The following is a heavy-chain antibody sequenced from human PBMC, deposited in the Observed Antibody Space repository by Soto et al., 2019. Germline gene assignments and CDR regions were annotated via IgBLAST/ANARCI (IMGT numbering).Heavy chain of an antibody. CDR1: GFTFSSYS. Sequence: EVQLVESGGGLVQPGGSLRLSCAASGFTFSSYSMNWVRQAPGKGMEWVSYISSSSSTIYYADSVKGRFTISRDNAKNSLYLQMNRLRAEDTAVYYCAGEADYLNWFDPRGQGTLVTVSS. D-gene: IGHD4-17*01. J-gene: IGHJ5*02. CDR3: AGEADYLNWFDP. CDR2: ISSSSSTI. V-gene: IGHV3-48*01.